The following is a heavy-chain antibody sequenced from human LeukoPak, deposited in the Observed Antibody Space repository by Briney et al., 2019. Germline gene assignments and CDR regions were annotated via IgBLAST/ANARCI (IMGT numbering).Heavy chain of an antibody. CDR3: ARDGGRQQLVRRAFDI. CDR2: IYYRGST. CDR1: GDSVSSNSDY. Sequence: SETLSLTCTVSGDSVSSNSDYWGWIRQPPGKGLEWIGSIYYRGSTDYNPSLKSRVSISVDTSNNQLSLRLDSVTAADTAVYYCARDGGRQQLVRRAFDIWGQGTMVTVSS. J-gene: IGHJ3*02. V-gene: IGHV4-39*07. D-gene: IGHD6-13*01.